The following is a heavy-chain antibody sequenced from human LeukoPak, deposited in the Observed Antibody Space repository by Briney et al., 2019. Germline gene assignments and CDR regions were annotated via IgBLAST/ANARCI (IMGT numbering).Heavy chain of an antibody. CDR1: GDYINSGDYF. CDR2: IYYSGST. Sequence: SETLSLTCTVSGDYINSGDYFWSWIRQPPGKGLEWIGYIYYSGSTYSNPSLKSRVTMSVDMAKNQFSLTLSSVTAADTAVYYCAXAXXYXSSGYXVTWGQGTLVTVSS. D-gene: IGHD3-22*01. J-gene: IGHJ5*02. CDR3: AXAXXYXSSGYXVT. V-gene: IGHV4-30-4*01.